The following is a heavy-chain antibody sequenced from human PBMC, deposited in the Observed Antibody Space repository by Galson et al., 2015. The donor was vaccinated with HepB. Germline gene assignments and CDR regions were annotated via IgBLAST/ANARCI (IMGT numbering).Heavy chain of an antibody. D-gene: IGHD3-22*01. CDR3: ARDLAVFYHYDSSGYDDAFDI. V-gene: IGHV1-18*04. CDR1: GYTFTSYG. J-gene: IGHJ3*02. Sequence: SVKVSCKASGYTFTSYGISWVRQAPGQGLEWMGWISAYNGNTNYAQKLQGRVTMTTDTSTSTAYMELRSLRSDDTAVYYCARDLAVFYHYDSSGYDDAFDIWGQGTMVTVSS. CDR2: ISAYNGNT.